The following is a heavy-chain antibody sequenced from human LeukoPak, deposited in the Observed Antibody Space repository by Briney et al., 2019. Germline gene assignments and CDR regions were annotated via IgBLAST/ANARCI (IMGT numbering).Heavy chain of an antibody. V-gene: IGHV6-1*01. J-gene: IGHJ5*01. Sequence: SQTLSLTCAISGDSVSSNSAAWNWIRQSPSRGLEWLGRTYYRSKWYNDSALSVKSRIVINPDIAKNQFSLQLNSVTSEDTAVYYCARRIYGSGSSGFDFWGQGTLVTVSS. CDR1: GDSVSSNSAA. D-gene: IGHD3-10*01. CDR3: ARRIYGSGSSGFDF. CDR2: TYYRSKWYN.